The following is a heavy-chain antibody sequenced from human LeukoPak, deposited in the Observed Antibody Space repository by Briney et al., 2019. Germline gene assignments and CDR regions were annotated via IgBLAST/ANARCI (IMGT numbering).Heavy chain of an antibody. J-gene: IGHJ4*02. CDR2: IKQDGSEK. Sequence: GGSLRLSCAASEFIFSGYWMNWVRQAPGKGLEWVANIKQDGSEKQYVDSVRGRFTISRDNAKNSLYLQMNSLRAEDTALYYCAKSQGGGWLQDNYFDYWGQGTLVTVSS. CDR3: AKSQGGGWLQDNYFDY. D-gene: IGHD5-24*01. V-gene: IGHV3-7*03. CDR1: EFIFSGYW.